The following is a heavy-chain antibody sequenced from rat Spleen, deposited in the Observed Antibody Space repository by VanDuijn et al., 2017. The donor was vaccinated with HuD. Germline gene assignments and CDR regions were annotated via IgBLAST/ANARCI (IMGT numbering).Heavy chain of an antibody. V-gene: IGHV5-29*01. D-gene: IGHD4-2*01. CDR1: GFTFNNYG. CDR3: ARRGDPFYFHY. J-gene: IGHJ2*01. CDR2: ISYDGGST. Sequence: EVQLVESGGGLVQPGRSLKLSCAASGFTFNNYGMSWVRQAPKKGLEWVAYISYDGGSTYYRDPVKGRFTVSRYKAESTLYLQMDSQRSEDTASYYCARRGDPFYFHYWGQGVMVTVSS.